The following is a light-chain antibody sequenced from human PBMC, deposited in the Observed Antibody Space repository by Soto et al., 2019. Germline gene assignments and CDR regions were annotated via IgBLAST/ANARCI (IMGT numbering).Light chain of an antibody. CDR1: QGISNS. CDR3: PQLDCYPLS. J-gene: IGKJ5*01. Sequence: IQLTQSPSSLSASIGDRVTITCRASQGISNSLAWYQQKPGKDPKLLIYIASTLQNGVPPKFRGSGFGTDFTLTISSLQPADLATDYCPQLDCYPLSSGQGTLLEIK. CDR2: IAS. V-gene: IGKV1-9*01.